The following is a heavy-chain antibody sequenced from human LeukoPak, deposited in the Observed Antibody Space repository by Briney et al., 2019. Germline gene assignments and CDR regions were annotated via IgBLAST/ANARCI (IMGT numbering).Heavy chain of an antibody. Sequence: GGSLRLSCAASGFTFSNAWMNWVRQAPGKGLEWVGRIKSKTDGGTTDYAAPVKGRFTISRDDSKNTLYLQMNSLKTEDTAVYYCTTSRITMIVVVPILDAFDIWGQGTMDTVSS. D-gene: IGHD3-22*01. J-gene: IGHJ3*02. CDR1: GFTFSNAW. V-gene: IGHV3-15*07. CDR2: IKSKTDGGTT. CDR3: TTSRITMIVVVPILDAFDI.